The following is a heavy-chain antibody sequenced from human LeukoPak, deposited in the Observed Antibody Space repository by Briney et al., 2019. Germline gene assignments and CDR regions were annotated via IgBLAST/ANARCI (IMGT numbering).Heavy chain of an antibody. D-gene: IGHD4-23*01. J-gene: IGHJ4*02. CDR3: ARGNYGGKTFDY. CDR2: IYYSGST. Sequence: SETLSLTCTVSGGSISSYYWSWIRQPPGKGLEWIGYIYYSGSTNYNPSLKSRVTIPVDTSKNQFSLKLSSVTAADTAVYYCARGNYGGKTFDYSGQGTLATVSS. CDR1: GGSISSYY. V-gene: IGHV4-59*01.